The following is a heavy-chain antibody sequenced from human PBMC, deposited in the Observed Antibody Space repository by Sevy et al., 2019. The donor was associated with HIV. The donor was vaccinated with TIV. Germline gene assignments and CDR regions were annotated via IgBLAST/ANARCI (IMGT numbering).Heavy chain of an antibody. CDR1: GFTFSSYG. J-gene: IGHJ4*02. V-gene: IGHV3-33*01. CDR3: ARDKGDHYYDSSGYYFDY. CDR2: IWYDGSNK. D-gene: IGHD3-22*01. Sequence: GGSLRLSCAASGFTFSSYGMHWVRQAPGKGLEWVAVIWYDGSNKYYADSVKGRFTISRDNSKNTLYLQMNSLRAEDTAVYYCARDKGDHYYDSSGYYFDYWGQGTLVTVSS.